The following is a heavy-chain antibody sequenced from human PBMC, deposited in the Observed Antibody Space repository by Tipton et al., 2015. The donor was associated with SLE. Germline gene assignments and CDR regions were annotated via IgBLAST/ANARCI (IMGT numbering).Heavy chain of an antibody. CDR1: GYSISSGYY. CDR2: INHSGST. D-gene: IGHD6-13*01. J-gene: IGHJ4*02. CDR3: ARGRSSSWYYFDY. Sequence: TLSLTCTVSGYSISSGYYWGWIRQPPGKGLEWIGEINHSGSTNYNPSLKSRVTISVDTSKNQFSLKLSSVTAADTAVYYCARGRSSSWYYFDYWGQGTLVTVSS. V-gene: IGHV4-38-2*02.